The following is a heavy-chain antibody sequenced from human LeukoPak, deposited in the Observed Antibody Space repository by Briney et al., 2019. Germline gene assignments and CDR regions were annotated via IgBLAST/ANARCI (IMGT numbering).Heavy chain of an antibody. CDR1: GFTFSIYG. CDR3: ARATGISTSPPAFNY. D-gene: IGHD6-6*01. J-gene: IGHJ4*02. V-gene: IGHV3-33*01. Sequence: GRSLRLSCAASGFTFSIYGMHWVRQAPGKGLEWVAATWYDGSNSYYAESVKGRFTISRDNSKNTLYLQMNSLRAEDTAVYYFARATGISTSPPAFNYWGQGTLVTVSS. CDR2: TWYDGSNS.